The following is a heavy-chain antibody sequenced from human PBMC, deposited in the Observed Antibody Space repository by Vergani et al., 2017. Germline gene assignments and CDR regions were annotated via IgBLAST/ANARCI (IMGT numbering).Heavy chain of an antibody. J-gene: IGHJ4*02. V-gene: IGHV3-30-3*01. Sequence: QVQLVESGGGVVQPGRSLRLSCAASGFTFSSYAMHWVRQAPGKGLEWVAVISYDGSNKYYADSVKGRFTISRDNSKNTLYLQMNSLRAEDTAVYYCARADDFWSGYLDYWGQGTLVTFSS. CDR1: GFTFSSYA. CDR3: ARADDFWSGYLDY. CDR2: ISYDGSNK. D-gene: IGHD3-3*01.